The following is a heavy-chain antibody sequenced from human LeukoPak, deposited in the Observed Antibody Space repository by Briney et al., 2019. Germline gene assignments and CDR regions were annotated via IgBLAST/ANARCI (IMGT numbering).Heavy chain of an antibody. V-gene: IGHV4-39*01. CDR2: VYYNGNT. CDR3: ASDKGGYSYGYGALDI. J-gene: IGHJ3*02. Sequence: PSETLSLTCTVSGDSTSSSRYSWGWVRQPPGQGLEWIGTVYYNGNTYYNPSLKSRVTLSLDTSKNQFSLKLSSVTAADTAVYYCASDKGGYSYGYGALDIWGQGTMVTVSS. CDR1: GDSTSSSRYS. D-gene: IGHD5-18*01.